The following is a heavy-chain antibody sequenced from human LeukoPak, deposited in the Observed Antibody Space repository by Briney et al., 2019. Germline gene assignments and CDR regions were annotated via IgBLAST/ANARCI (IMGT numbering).Heavy chain of an antibody. Sequence: ASVKVSCKASRYTLTSYGISWVRQAPGQGLEWMGWISAYNGNTNYAQKLQGRVTMTTDTSTRTAYMELRSLRSDDTAVYYCARAAKYYYGSGSYSRGYFDYWGQGTLVTVSS. D-gene: IGHD3-10*01. V-gene: IGHV1-18*01. CDR1: RYTLTSYG. CDR3: ARAAKYYYGSGSYSRGYFDY. J-gene: IGHJ4*02. CDR2: ISAYNGNT.